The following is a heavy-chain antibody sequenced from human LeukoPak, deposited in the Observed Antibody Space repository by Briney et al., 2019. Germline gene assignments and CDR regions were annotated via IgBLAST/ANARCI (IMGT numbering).Heavy chain of an antibody. Sequence: SETLSLTCGVSGYSISSGYYWGWIRQPPGKGLEWIGSIYHSGSTYYNPSLKSRVTISVDTSKNQFSLKLGSVTAADTAVYYCARRGGAARSYYFDYWGQGTLVTVSS. CDR3: ARRGGAARSYYFDY. CDR1: GYSISSGYY. J-gene: IGHJ4*02. CDR2: IYHSGST. D-gene: IGHD6-6*01. V-gene: IGHV4-38-2*01.